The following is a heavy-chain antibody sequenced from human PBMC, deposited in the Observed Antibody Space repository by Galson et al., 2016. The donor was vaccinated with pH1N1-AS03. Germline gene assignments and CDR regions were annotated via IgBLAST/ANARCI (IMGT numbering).Heavy chain of an antibody. CDR1: GFTFSSYT. D-gene: IGHD1-1*01. CDR3: AKDSWGNNWSCFDY. J-gene: IGHJ4*02. V-gene: IGHV3-23*01. CDR2: ISCRDGST. Sequence: SLRLSCAASGFTFSSYTMSWVRQAPGKGLEWVSGISCRDGSTYYADSVKGRFTISRDNSKNTVYLQMNSLRAEDTAVYYCAKDSWGNNWSCFDYWGQRTLVTVSS.